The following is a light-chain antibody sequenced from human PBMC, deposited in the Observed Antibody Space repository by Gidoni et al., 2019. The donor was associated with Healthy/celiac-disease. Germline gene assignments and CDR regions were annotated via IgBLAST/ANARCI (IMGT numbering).Light chain of an antibody. CDR1: SSDVGGYNY. Sequence: QSALTQPASLSGSPGQSITISCTGPSSDVGGYNYVSCYQQHPGKAPKLMIYEVSNRPSGVSNRFSGAKSGNTASLTISGLQAEDEADYYCSSYTSSSTVFGTGTKVTVL. V-gene: IGLV2-14*01. CDR2: EVS. J-gene: IGLJ1*01. CDR3: SSYTSSSTV.